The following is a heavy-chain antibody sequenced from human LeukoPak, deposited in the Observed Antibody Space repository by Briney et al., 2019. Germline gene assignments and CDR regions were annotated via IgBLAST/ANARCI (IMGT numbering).Heavy chain of an antibody. CDR3: ARVGWASHWFDP. Sequence: SETLSLTCTVSGDSISIYYWSWIWQPPGKGLEWIGYIYYSGSTNYNPSLKSRVTISIDRSKNQFSLKLSSVTAADTAVYYCARVGWASHWFDPWGQGTLVTVSS. CDR1: GDSISIYY. V-gene: IGHV4-59*01. D-gene: IGHD6-19*01. CDR2: IYYSGST. J-gene: IGHJ5*02.